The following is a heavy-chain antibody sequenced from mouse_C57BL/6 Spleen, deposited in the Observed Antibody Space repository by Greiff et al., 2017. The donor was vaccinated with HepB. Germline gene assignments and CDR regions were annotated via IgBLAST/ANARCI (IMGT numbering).Heavy chain of an antibody. D-gene: IGHD2-5*01. CDR2: IYPGGGYT. CDR1: GCTFTNYW. CDR3: ARSYYSNFDY. V-gene: IGHV1-63*01. J-gene: IGHJ2*01. Sequence: VQLQQSGAELVRPGTSVKMSCKASGCTFTNYWIGWAKQRPGHGLEWIGDIYPGGGYTNYNEKFKGKATLTADKSSSTAYMQFSSLTSEDSAIYYCARSYYSNFDYWGQGTTLTVSS.